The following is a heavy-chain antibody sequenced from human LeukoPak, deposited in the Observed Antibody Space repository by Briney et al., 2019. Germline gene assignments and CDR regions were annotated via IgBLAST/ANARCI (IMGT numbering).Heavy chain of an antibody. D-gene: IGHD4-17*01. CDR3: ARGTLYGDYGIPKDHGNWFDP. CDR2: ISSSSSTI. J-gene: IGHJ5*02. CDR1: GFTFSSYS. V-gene: IGHV3-48*02. Sequence: PGGSLRLSCAASGFTFSSYSMNWVRQAPGKGLEWVSYISSSSSTIYYADSVKGRFTISRDNAKNSLYLQMSSLRDEDTAVYYCARGTLYGDYGIPKDHGNWFDPWGQGTLVTVSS.